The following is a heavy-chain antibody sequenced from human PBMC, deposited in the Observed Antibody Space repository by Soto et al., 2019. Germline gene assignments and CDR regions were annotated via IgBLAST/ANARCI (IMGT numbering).Heavy chain of an antibody. Sequence: EVQLVESGGGLVQPGGSLRLSYAAPGFTFSSYWMNWVRQAPGKGLVWVSRISSDGSSTTYADSVKGRFTISRDNAKNTLYLQMNSLRAEDTAVYYCARLGSWSGSYYYMDVWGKGTTVTVSS. D-gene: IGHD3-3*01. CDR3: ARLGSWSGSYYYMDV. CDR2: ISSDGSST. J-gene: IGHJ6*03. CDR1: GFTFSSYW. V-gene: IGHV3-74*01.